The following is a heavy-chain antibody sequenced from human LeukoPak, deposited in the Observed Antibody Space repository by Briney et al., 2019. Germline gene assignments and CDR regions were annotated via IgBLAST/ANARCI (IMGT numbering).Heavy chain of an antibody. Sequence: SETLSLTCTVSGGSISSSSYYWGWIRQPPGKGLEWIGSIYYSGSTYYNPSLKSRVTISVDTSKNQFSLKLSSVTAADTAVYYCARGGDGYNQIDYWGQGTLVTVSS. CDR2: IYYSGST. J-gene: IGHJ4*02. V-gene: IGHV4-39*07. CDR1: GGSISSSSYY. D-gene: IGHD5-24*01. CDR3: ARGGDGYNQIDY.